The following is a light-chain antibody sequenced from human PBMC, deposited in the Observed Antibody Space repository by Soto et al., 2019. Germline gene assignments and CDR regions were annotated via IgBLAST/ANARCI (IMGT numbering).Light chain of an antibody. CDR1: QSISSY. CDR3: QQSYSTPRT. V-gene: IGKV1-39*01. Sequence: DIQMTQSPSSQYASVGDRVTITCRASQSISSYLNWYQQKPGKAPKLLIYAASSLQSGVPSRFSGSGSGTDFTLTISSLQPEDFATYYCQQSYSTPRTSGQGTKV. J-gene: IGKJ1*01. CDR2: AAS.